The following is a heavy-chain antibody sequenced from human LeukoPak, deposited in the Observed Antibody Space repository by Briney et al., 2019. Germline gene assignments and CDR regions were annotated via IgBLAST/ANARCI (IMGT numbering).Heavy chain of an antibody. V-gene: IGHV4-31*03. CDR2: IYYTGST. CDR3: ARYCSSTSCRWFDP. D-gene: IGHD2-2*01. CDR1: GGSISSGGYY. Sequence: SETPSLTCTVSGGSISSGGYYWSWIRQHPGKGLEWIGYIYYTGSTYYNPSLKSRVIISVDTSKNQFSLKLNSVTAADTAVYYCARYCSSTSCRWFDPWGQGTLVTVSS. J-gene: IGHJ5*02.